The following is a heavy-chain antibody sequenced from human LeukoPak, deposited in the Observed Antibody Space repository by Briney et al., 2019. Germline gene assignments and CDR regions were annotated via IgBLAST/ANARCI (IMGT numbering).Heavy chain of an antibody. D-gene: IGHD3-22*01. V-gene: IGHV3-23*01. CDR3: AKDGRYTTYYYDSSGYYYFDY. CDR1: GFTLSNYV. CDR2: ISGSGDIT. Sequence: GGSLRLSCVASGFTLSNYVMSWVRQTPGKGLEWVSSISGSGDITFYADSVKGRFTISRDNSQNTLYLQLSGLRTEDTALYYCAKDGRYTTYYYDSSGYYYFDYWGQGTLVTVSS. J-gene: IGHJ4*02.